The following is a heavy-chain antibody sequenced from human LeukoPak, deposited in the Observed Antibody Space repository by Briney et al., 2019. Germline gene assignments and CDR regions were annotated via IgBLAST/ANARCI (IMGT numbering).Heavy chain of an antibody. D-gene: IGHD6-13*01. J-gene: IGHJ4*02. CDR3: ARDASSSWPAHFDY. V-gene: IGHV3-48*01. Sequence: PGGSLRLSCAASGFTFSSYSMNWVRRAPGKGLEWVSYISSSSSTIYYADSVKGRFTFSRDNAKNSLYLQMNSLRAEDTAVYYCARDASSSWPAHFDYWGQGTLVTVSS. CDR1: GFTFSSYS. CDR2: ISSSSSTI.